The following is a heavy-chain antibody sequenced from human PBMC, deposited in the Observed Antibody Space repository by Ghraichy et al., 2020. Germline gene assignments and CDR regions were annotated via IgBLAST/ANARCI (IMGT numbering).Heavy chain of an antibody. CDR1: GFSLSNARMG. CDR2: IFSHDEK. Sequence: SGPTLVKTTETLTLPCTVSGFSLSNARMGVSWIRQPPGKALEWLAHIFSHDEKSYSTSLNSRLTISNDTSKSQVVLTMTNMDSVDTATYYCARVTRYYYGMDVWGQGTTVTVSS. J-gene: IGHJ6*02. CDR3: ARVTRYYYGMDV. D-gene: IGHD2-2*01. V-gene: IGHV2-26*01.